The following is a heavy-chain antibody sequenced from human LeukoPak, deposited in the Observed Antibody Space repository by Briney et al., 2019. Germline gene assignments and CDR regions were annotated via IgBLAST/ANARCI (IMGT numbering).Heavy chain of an antibody. J-gene: IGHJ6*03. V-gene: IGHV4-39*07. Sequence: SEALSLTCTVSGGSISISSYYWGWIRQPPGEGLEWIGGIYYSGSSYYNPSLKSRVTISVDTSKNQFSLKLSSVTAADTAVYYCAREITWHMDVWGKGTTVTVSS. CDR1: GGSISISSYY. CDR3: AREITWHMDV. D-gene: IGHD1-14*01. CDR2: IYYSGSS.